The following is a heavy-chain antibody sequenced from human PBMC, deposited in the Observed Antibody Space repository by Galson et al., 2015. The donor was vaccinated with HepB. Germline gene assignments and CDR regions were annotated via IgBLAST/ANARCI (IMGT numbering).Heavy chain of an antibody. CDR1: GFTFSSYA. V-gene: IGHV3-23*01. D-gene: IGHD6-6*01. Sequence: SLRLSCAAPGFTFSSYAMSWVRQAPGKGLEWVSAISGSGGSTYYADSVKGRFTISRDNSKNTLYLQMNSLRAEDTAVYYCAIHSSSRYLDYWGQGTLVTVSS. J-gene: IGHJ4*02. CDR3: AIHSSSRYLDY. CDR2: ISGSGGST.